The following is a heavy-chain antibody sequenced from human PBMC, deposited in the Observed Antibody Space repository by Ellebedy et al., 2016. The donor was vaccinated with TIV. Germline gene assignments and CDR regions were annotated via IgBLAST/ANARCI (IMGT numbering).Heavy chain of an antibody. CDR3: ARGISGSGNYYPNWFDP. CDR2: IIPILDIA. J-gene: IGHJ5*02. CDR1: GGTFSSYA. Sequence: AASVKVSCKASGGTFSSYAVSWVRQAPGQGLEWMGRIIPILDIANYAQKFQGRVTITADKSTTTAYMELSSLRSEDTAVYFCARGISGSGNYYPNWFDPWGQGTLVTVS. D-gene: IGHD3-10*01. V-gene: IGHV1-69*04.